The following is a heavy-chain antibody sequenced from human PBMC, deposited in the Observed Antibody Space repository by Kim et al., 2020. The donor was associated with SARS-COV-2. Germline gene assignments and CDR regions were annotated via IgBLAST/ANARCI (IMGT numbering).Heavy chain of an antibody. D-gene: IGHD3-10*01. CDR2: ISYDGSNK. V-gene: IGHV3-30*18. CDR1: GFTFSSYG. J-gene: IGHJ6*02. Sequence: GRSLKISCAASGFTFSSYGMHWVRQAPGKGLEWVAVISYDGSNKYYADSVKGRFTISRDNSKNTLYLQMNSLRAEDTAVYYCAKESGSGSYYAWTYYYYGMDVWGQGTTVTVSS. CDR3: AKESGSGSYYAWTYYYYGMDV.